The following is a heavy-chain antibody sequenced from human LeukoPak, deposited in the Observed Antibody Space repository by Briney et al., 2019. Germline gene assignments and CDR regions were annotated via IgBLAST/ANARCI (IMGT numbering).Heavy chain of an antibody. J-gene: IGHJ4*02. Sequence: PSETLSLTCAVYGGSFSGYYWSWIRQPPEKGLEWIGEINHSGSTNYNPSLKSRVTISVDTSKNQFSLKLSSVTAADTAVYYCARGPEWELHYFDYWGQGTLVTVSS. D-gene: IGHD1-26*01. CDR1: GGSFSGYY. CDR2: INHSGST. V-gene: IGHV4-34*01. CDR3: ARGPEWELHYFDY.